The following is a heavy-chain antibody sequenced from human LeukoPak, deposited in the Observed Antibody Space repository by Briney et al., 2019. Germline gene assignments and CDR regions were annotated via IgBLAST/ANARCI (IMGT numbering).Heavy chain of an antibody. CDR2: INPNSGGT. V-gene: IGHV1-2*06. CDR1: GYTFTGYY. J-gene: IGHJ4*02. CDR3: ARLVLAVAGSFDY. Sequence: ASVKVSXKASGYTFTGYYMHWVRQAPGQGLEWMGRINPNSGGTNYAQKFQGRVAMTRDTSISTAYMELSRLRSDDTAVYYCARLVLAVAGSFDYWGQGTLVTVSS. D-gene: IGHD6-19*01.